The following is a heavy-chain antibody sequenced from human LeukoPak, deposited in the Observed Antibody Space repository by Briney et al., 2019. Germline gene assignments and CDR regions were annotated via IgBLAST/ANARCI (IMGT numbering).Heavy chain of an antibody. CDR3: ARGKIGAAGTFVY. V-gene: IGHV6-1*01. Sequence: SQTLSLTCAISGDSVSSNSATWNWIRQSPSRGLEWLGRTYYTSTWYNDYAVSVKSRISINADTSKNQFSLHLNSVTPEDTAVYFCARGKIGAAGTFVYWGQGTLVTVSS. D-gene: IGHD6-13*01. J-gene: IGHJ4*02. CDR2: TYYTSTWYN. CDR1: GDSVSSNSAT.